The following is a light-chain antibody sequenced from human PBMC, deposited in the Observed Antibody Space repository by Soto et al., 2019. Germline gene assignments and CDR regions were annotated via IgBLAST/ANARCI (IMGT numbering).Light chain of an antibody. CDR1: SSDVGGYNY. CDR2: EVS. CDR3: SSYTTTNTYV. J-gene: IGLJ1*01. V-gene: IGLV2-14*01. Sequence: QSALTQPASVSGSPGQSITISCTGTSSDVGGYNYVSWSQHHPGKAPKLIIYEVSNRPSGASNRFSGSKSGNTASLTISGLQAGDEADYYCSSYTTTNTYVFGTGTKLTVL.